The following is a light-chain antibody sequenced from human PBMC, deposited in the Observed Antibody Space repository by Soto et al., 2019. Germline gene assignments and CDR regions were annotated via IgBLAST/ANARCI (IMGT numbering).Light chain of an antibody. CDR3: QQLNSYTIT. CDR2: DAS. J-gene: IGKJ5*01. CDR1: QGISSY. V-gene: IGKV1D-8*03. Sequence: VIWMTQSPSLLSASTGARFTISCRMSQGISSYLAWYQQKKGKAPELLIYDASTLQSGVPSRLRGSGYGTDLTLTISSLQTEDFETYYCQQLNSYTITFGQGTRLEIK.